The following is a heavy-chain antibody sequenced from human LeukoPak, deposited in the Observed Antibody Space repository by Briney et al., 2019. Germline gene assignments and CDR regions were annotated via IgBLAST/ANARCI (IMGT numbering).Heavy chain of an antibody. CDR3: ARDSVAGANDY. CDR2: ISSSSSTI. J-gene: IGHJ4*02. Sequence: GSLRLSCAASGFTFSSYSMNWVRQAPGKGLEWVSYISSSSSTIYYADSVKGRFTISRDNAKNSLYLQMNSLRAEDTAVYYCARDSVAGANDYWGQGTLVTVSS. D-gene: IGHD6-19*01. CDR1: GFTFSSYS. V-gene: IGHV3-48*01.